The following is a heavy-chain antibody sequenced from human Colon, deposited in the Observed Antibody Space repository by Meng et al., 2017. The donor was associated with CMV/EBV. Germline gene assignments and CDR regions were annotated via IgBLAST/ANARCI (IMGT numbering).Heavy chain of an antibody. CDR1: GFIFGSYV. D-gene: IGHD6-19*01. J-gene: IGHJ4*02. V-gene: IGHV3-30*02. CDR3: AAGIAVADTGY. CDR2: IRYDGATQ. Sequence: GESLKISCAASGFIFGSYVMHWVRQAPGKGLEWVSFIRYDGATQSYADSVQGRFTISRDNSKNTLYLQMNSLRPEDTAVYYCAAGIAVADTGYWGQGTLVTVSS.